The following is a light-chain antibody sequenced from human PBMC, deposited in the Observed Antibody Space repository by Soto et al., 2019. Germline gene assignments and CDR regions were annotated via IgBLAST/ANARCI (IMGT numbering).Light chain of an antibody. CDR2: LAS. CDR3: QQSYSTPLT. V-gene: IGKV1-39*01. J-gene: IGKJ4*01. CDR1: QSIGTY. Sequence: MTQSASSLSVYVGDRVTITCRASQSIGTYLYWYQQKPGEAPKLLIYLASNLQSGVPSRFSGSGSGTDFTLTISSLQPEDFATYYCQQSYSTPLTFGGGTKVDIK.